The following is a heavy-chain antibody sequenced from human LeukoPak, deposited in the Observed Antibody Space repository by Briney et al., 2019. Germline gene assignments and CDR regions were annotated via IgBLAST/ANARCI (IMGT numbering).Heavy chain of an antibody. CDR3: ARVRKAFLGYCSGGSCYAGY. V-gene: IGHV4-34*01. Sequence: KPSETLSLTCAVYGGSFSGYYWSWIRQPPGKGLEWIGEINHSGSTNYNPSLKSRVTISVDTSKNQFSLKLSSVTAADTAVYYCARVRKAFLGYCSGGSCYAGYWGQGTLVTVSS. CDR1: GGSFSGYY. J-gene: IGHJ4*02. D-gene: IGHD2-15*01. CDR2: INHSGST.